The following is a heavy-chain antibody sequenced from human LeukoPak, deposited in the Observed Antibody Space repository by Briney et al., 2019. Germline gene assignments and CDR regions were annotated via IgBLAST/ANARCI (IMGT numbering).Heavy chain of an antibody. D-gene: IGHD3-3*01. CDR3: AKRSIAYDFWSGVDY. CDR2: ISGSSGTT. CDR1: GGTFSTYA. J-gene: IGHJ4*02. Sequence: SCKASGGTFSTYAMSWVRQAPGKGLEWVSGISGSSGTTYHADSVKGRFTISRDNSKNTLYLQMNSLRAEDTAVYYCAKRSIAYDFWSGVDYWGQGTLVTVSS. V-gene: IGHV3-23*01.